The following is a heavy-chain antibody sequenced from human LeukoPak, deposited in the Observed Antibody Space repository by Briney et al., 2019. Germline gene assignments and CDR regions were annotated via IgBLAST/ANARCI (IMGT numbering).Heavy chain of an antibody. Sequence: SETLSLTCTVSGGSISSHYWSWIRQPPGKGPEWIGYIYYSGSTNYNPSLKSRVTISVDTSKNQFSLKLSSVTAADTAVYYCARSGVYDSSGYYRNWFDPWGQGTLVTVSS. V-gene: IGHV4-59*11. D-gene: IGHD3-22*01. J-gene: IGHJ5*02. CDR1: GGSISSHY. CDR3: ARSGVYDSSGYYRNWFDP. CDR2: IYYSGST.